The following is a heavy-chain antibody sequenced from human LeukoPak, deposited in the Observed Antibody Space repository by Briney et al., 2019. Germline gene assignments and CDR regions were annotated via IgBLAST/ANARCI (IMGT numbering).Heavy chain of an antibody. CDR1: GFTFNNAW. Sequence: GGSLRLSCAASGFTFNNAWMSWVRQAPGKGLEWVSVIYSGGSTYYADSVKGRITISRDTSKSTLYLQINSLRAEDTAVYYCARAYSHAFDPWGQGTLVTVSS. J-gene: IGHJ5*02. CDR2: IYSGGST. CDR3: ARAYSHAFDP. V-gene: IGHV3-66*01. D-gene: IGHD2-21*01.